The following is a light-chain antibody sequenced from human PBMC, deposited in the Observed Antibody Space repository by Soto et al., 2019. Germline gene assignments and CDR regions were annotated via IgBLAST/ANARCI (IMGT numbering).Light chain of an antibody. Sequence: QSVLTQPPSASGTPGQRVTISCSRSSSNIGSNFVYWYQQLPGTAPKLLIYRNNQRPSGVPDRFSGSKSGTSASLAISGLRSEDEADYYCAACDDSLSGWVFGGGTKLTVL. CDR1: SSNIGSNF. CDR3: AACDDSLSGWV. V-gene: IGLV1-47*01. CDR2: RNN. J-gene: IGLJ3*02.